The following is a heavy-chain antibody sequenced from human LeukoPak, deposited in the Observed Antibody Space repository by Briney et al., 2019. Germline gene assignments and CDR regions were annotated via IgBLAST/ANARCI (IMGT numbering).Heavy chain of an antibody. CDR2: IYCSGTT. Sequence: PSETLSLTCTVSGGSISSYYWSWIRQPPGKGLECIGYIYCSGTTNYNPSLKSRVTISVDTSKNQFSLKLRSVTAADTAVYYCARGGDYLFDYWGQGTLVTVSS. J-gene: IGHJ4*02. CDR3: ARGGDYLFDY. D-gene: IGHD4-17*01. V-gene: IGHV4-59*01. CDR1: GGSISSYY.